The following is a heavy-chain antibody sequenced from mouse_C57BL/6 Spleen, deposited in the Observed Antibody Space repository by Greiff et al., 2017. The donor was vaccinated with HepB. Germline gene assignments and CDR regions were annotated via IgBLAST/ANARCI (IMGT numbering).Heavy chain of an antibody. CDR3: TRGDYAGYFDV. Sequence: EVNVVESGEGLVKPGGSLKLSCAASGFTFRSYAMSWVRQTPEKRLEWVAYISSGGDYIYYADTVKGRFTISRDNARNTLYLQMSSLKSEDTAMYYCTRGDYAGYFDVWGTGTTVTVSS. V-gene: IGHV5-9-1*02. J-gene: IGHJ1*03. D-gene: IGHD2-4*01. CDR2: ISSGGDYI. CDR1: GFTFRSYA.